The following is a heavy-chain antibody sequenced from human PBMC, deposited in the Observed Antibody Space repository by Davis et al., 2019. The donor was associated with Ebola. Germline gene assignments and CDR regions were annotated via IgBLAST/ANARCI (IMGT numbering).Heavy chain of an antibody. CDR3: ACESLSRFGVVTYYFDY. CDR2: ISGSGGST. J-gene: IGHJ4*02. CDR1: GFTFSSYA. D-gene: IGHD3-3*01. V-gene: IGHV3-23*01. Sequence: PGGSLRPSCAASGFTFSSYAMSWVRQAPGKGLEWVSAISGSGGSTYYADSVKGRFTISRDNSKNTLYLQMNSLRAEDTAVYYCACESLSRFGVVTYYFDYWGQGTLVTVSS.